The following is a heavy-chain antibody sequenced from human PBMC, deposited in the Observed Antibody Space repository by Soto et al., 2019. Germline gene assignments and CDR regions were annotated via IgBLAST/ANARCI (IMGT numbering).Heavy chain of an antibody. V-gene: IGHV3-9*01. CDR1: VFTFDDYT. D-gene: IGHD4-17*01. CDR3: AKVQDYGGNSNV. CDR2: ISWNSVNT. J-gene: IGHJ6*02. Sequence: SLRLSCAASVFTFDDYTMHWVRQAPGKGLEWVSGISWNSVNTAYADSVKGRFTISRDNAKNSLYLQMNSLRPEDTALYYCAKVQDYGGNSNVWGQGTAVTVSS.